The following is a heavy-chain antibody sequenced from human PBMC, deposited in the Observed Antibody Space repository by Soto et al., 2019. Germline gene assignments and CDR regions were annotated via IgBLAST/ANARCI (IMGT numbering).Heavy chain of an antibody. CDR3: ARSEWNGGYCDF. J-gene: IGHJ4*02. V-gene: IGHV3-74*01. CDR1: GFTFSSYW. Sequence: EVQLVESGGGLVQPGGSLRLSCAASGFTFSSYWMHWVRQVPGKGLVWVSRISGDGSSTNYADFAKGRFTISRDNAKNKVYLQMNSLRVEDTAVYYCARSEWNGGYCDFWGRGILVTVSS. CDR2: ISGDGSST. D-gene: IGHD2-8*01.